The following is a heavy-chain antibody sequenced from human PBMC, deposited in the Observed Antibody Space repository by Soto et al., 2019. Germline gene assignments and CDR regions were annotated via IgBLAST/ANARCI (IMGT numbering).Heavy chain of an antibody. D-gene: IGHD3-9*01. V-gene: IGHV3-23*01. CDR3: AKGLATFYYYGMDV. Sequence: AGGSLRLSCAASGFTFSTYAMTWVRQAPGKGLDWVSAISGSGGSTYYAASVKGRFTISRDNSKNTLYLQMNSLRAEDTAVYYCAKGLATFYYYGMDVWGQGTTVTVSS. J-gene: IGHJ6*02. CDR2: ISGSGGST. CDR1: GFTFSTYA.